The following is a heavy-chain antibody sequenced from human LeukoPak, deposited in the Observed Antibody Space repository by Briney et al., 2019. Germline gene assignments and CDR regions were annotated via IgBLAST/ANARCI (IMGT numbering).Heavy chain of an antibody. CDR2: IRSKANSYAT. CDR3: AKGYCSSTSCRLFDY. V-gene: IGHV3-73*01. Sequence: GGSLRLSCAASGFTFSGSAMHWVRQASGKGLEWVGRIRSKANSYATAYAASVKGRFTISRDDSKNTAYLQMNSLRAEDTAVYYCAKGYCSSTSCRLFDYWGQGTLVTVSS. J-gene: IGHJ4*02. D-gene: IGHD2-2*01. CDR1: GFTFSGSA.